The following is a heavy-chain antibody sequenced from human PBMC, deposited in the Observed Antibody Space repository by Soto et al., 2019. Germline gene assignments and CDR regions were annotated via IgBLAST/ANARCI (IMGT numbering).Heavy chain of an antibody. CDR2: INSDGSTT. Sequence: EVQLLESGGGLIQPGGSLRLSRAASGFTFSTHWMHWVRQAPGKGLVWVSRINSDGSTTNYVDSVKGRFTISRDNAKNTVYLQMNSLRAEDTAVYYCARVPTGGYDWVWGQGTLVTVSS. V-gene: IGHV3-74*01. CDR1: GFTFSTHW. CDR3: ARVPTGGYDWV. D-gene: IGHD5-12*01. J-gene: IGHJ4*02.